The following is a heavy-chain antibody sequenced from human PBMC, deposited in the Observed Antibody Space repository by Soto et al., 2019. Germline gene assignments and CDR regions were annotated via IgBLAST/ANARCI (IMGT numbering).Heavy chain of an antibody. CDR2: IIPILGIA. D-gene: IGHD2-2*01. V-gene: IGHV1-69*02. Sequence: SMKVSSNPSGRTCSHYTISWTRQAPGPWPGWMGRIIPILGIANYAQKFQGRVTITADKSTSTAYMELSSLRSEDTAVYYCARSAAYCSSTSCYDWAYYYYYGMDVWG. CDR1: GRTCSHYT. CDR3: ARSAAYCSSTSCYDWAYYYYYGMDV. J-gene: IGHJ6*02.